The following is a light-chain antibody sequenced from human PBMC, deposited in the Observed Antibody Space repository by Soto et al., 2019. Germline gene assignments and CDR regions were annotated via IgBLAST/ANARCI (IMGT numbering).Light chain of an antibody. CDR1: QSVGSIY. V-gene: IGKV3-20*01. J-gene: IGKJ5*01. CDR3: QQYGSSSIT. Sequence: EIVLTQSPGTLSLSPGERATLSCRASQSVGSIYLACYQQRPAQAPRLLIYGASNRATRIPVRFSASGSGTDFTLTISGLEPEDFAVYYCQQYGSSSITFGQGTRLEIK. CDR2: GAS.